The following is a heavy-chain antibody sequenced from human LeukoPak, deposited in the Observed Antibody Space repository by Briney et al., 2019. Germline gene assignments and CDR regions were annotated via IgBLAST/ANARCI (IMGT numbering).Heavy chain of an antibody. CDR3: ARQVGRGTQIYYMDV. CDR2: NYYSGTM. Sequence: SETLSLTCTVSGGSISSYYWSWIRQPPGKGLEWIGYNYYSGTMYYNPSLKSRVTISVDTSKNQFSLRLSSVTAADTAVYYCARQVGRGTQIYYMDVWGKGTTVTVSS. D-gene: IGHD3-16*01. J-gene: IGHJ6*03. CDR1: GGSISSYY. V-gene: IGHV4-59*08.